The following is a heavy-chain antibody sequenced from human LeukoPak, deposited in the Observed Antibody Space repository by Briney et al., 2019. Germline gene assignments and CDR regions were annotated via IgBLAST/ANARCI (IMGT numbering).Heavy chain of an antibody. CDR1: GFTFRNYA. CDR3: AKGTAVADIYFDS. J-gene: IGHJ4*02. V-gene: IGHV3-23*01. D-gene: IGHD6-19*01. Sequence: PGGSLRLSCAASGFTFRNYAMSWVRQAPGKGLEWVSAVVGSGGSTYYADSVRGRFTISRDNSKNMLYLRMNSLRAEDTAVYYCAKGTAVADIYFDSWGQGTLVTVSS. CDR2: VVGSGGST.